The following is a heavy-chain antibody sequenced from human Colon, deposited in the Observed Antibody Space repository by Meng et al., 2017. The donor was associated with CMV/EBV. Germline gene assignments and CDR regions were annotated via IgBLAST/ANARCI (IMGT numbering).Heavy chain of an antibody. D-gene: IGHD1-1*01. CDR2: LTPSGDST. CDR1: GFTFSTYA. V-gene: IGHV3-23*01. Sequence: GESLKISCAASGFTFSTYAMTWVRQAPGKGLEWVSALTPSGDSTFYADSVKGRFTLSRDTSKNTLHLQMNSLGAEDTAVYYCATGQDRYHYWGQGTLVTVSS. CDR3: ATGQDRYHY. J-gene: IGHJ4*02.